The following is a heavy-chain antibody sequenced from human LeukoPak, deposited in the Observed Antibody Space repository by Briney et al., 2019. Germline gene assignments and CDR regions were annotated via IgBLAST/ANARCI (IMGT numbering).Heavy chain of an antibody. V-gene: IGHV4-4*07. CDR2: IYSSGST. D-gene: IGHD6-13*01. J-gene: IGHJ5*02. Sequence: SETLSLTCTVSGGSISSYYWSWIRQPAGKGLEWIGRIYSSGSTNYNPSLKSRVTMSVDTSKNQFSLKLSSVTAADTAVYYCARGVGSSSWYRAGWFDPWGQGTLVTVSS. CDR3: ARGVGSSSWYRAGWFDP. CDR1: GGSISSYY.